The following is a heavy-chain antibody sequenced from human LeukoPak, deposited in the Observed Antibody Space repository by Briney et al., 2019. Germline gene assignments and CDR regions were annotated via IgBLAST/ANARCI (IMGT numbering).Heavy chain of an antibody. V-gene: IGHV3-74*01. CDR1: GFTFSNYS. D-gene: IGHD3-22*01. Sequence: GGSLRLSCAASGFTFSNYSMNWVRQAPGKGLVWVSRINSDGSSTSYADSVKGRFTISRDNAKNTLYLQMNSLRAEDTAVYYCARENYYDSSGYYHPSFDYWGQGTLVTVSS. J-gene: IGHJ4*02. CDR2: INSDGSST. CDR3: ARENYYDSSGYYHPSFDY.